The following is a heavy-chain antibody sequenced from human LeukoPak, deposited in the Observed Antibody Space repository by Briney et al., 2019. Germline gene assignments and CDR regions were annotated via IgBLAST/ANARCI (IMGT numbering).Heavy chain of an antibody. D-gene: IGHD6-13*01. J-gene: IGHJ4*02. V-gene: IGHV3-7*01. Sequence: GGSLRLSCAASGFTFSSYWMNWVRQAPGKGLEWVANIKQDGSERYYVDSVKGRFTISRDNAKSSLYLQMNSLRDEDTGVYYCASWYGRNYWGQGTLVTVSS. CDR1: GFTFSSYW. CDR3: ASWYGRNY. CDR2: IKQDGSER.